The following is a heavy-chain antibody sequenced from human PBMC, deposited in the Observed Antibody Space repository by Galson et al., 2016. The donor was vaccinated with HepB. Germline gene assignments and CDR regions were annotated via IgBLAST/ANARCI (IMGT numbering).Heavy chain of an antibody. D-gene: IGHD3-22*01. J-gene: IGHJ4*02. CDR3: ASPINSGYWNFDY. CDR2: IYPGDSDT. CDR1: GYSFANNW. Sequence: QSGAEVKKPGESLKISCKGYGYSFANNWIGWVRQMPGKGLEWMGIIYPGDSDTRYSPSFQGQVIISADKSISTAFLHWSSLKASDSGIYYCASPINSGYWNFDYWGQGTLVTVSS. V-gene: IGHV5-51*01.